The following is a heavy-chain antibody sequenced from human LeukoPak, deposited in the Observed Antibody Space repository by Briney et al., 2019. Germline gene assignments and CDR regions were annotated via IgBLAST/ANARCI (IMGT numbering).Heavy chain of an antibody. J-gene: IGHJ4*02. CDR3: ARDLLGSSGPQCFDY. Sequence: SETLSLTCTVSGGSISSYYWSWIRQPPGEGLEWIGYIYYSGSTNYNPSLKSRVTISVDTSKNQFSLKLSSVTAADTAVYYCARDLLGSSGPQCFDYWGQGTLVTVSS. D-gene: IGHD6-19*01. CDR2: IYYSGST. V-gene: IGHV4-59*01. CDR1: GGSISSYY.